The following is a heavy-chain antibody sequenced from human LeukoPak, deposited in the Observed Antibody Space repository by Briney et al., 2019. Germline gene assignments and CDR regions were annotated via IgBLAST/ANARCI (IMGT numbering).Heavy chain of an antibody. J-gene: IGHJ4*02. CDR2: ISGSGGST. D-gene: IGHD5-24*01. Sequence: GGSLRLSCAASGFTFSSYAMSGVGQAAGKGLEWVSAISGSGGSTYYADSVKGRFTISRDNSKNTLYLQMNSLRAEDTAVYYCAKVRSRLQLDFDYWGQGTLVTVSS. CDR1: GFTFSSYA. V-gene: IGHV3-23*01. CDR3: AKVRSRLQLDFDY.